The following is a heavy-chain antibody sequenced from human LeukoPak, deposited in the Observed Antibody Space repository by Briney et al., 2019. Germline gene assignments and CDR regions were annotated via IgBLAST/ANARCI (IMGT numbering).Heavy chain of an antibody. CDR1: GFTVSSNY. Sequence: GGSLRLSCAVSGFTVSSNYMNWVRQAPGKGLEWVSTISGSGGTTYYADSVKGRFTISRDSSKNTLYLQMNSLRAEDTAAYYCAKGRRGGHNFDFDYWGQGTLVTVSS. J-gene: IGHJ4*02. D-gene: IGHD5-24*01. CDR2: ISGSGGTT. CDR3: AKGRRGGHNFDFDY. V-gene: IGHV3-23*01.